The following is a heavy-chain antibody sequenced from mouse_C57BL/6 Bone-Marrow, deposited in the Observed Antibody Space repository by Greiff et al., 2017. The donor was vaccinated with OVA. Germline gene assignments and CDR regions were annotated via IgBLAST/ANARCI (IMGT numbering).Heavy chain of an antibody. Sequence: VQLQQSGAELVRPGASVKLSCTASGFTIKDDYMPWVKQRPEQGLEWIGWIDPGNGDTDYAAKFQGQATITADTSSNTAYLQLSSLTSEDTAVYYCTTDGYSYYFDYWGQGTTLTVSS. CDR2: IDPGNGDT. CDR3: TTDGYSYYFDY. J-gene: IGHJ2*01. D-gene: IGHD2-3*01. CDR1: GFTIKDDY. V-gene: IGHV14-4*01.